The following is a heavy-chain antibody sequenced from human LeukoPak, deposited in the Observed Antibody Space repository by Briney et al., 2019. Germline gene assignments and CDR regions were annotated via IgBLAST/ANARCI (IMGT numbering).Heavy chain of an antibody. Sequence: GGSLRLSCAASGFPFSTYWMTWVRQAPGQGLEWMGRIIPILGIANYAQKFQGRATITAAKSTSTAYMERSSLRSEDTAVYYCEKAEEWLLYAFDIWGQGTMVTVSS. J-gene: IGHJ3*02. CDR2: IIPILGIA. CDR3: EKAEEWLLYAFDI. V-gene: IGHV1-69*04. D-gene: IGHD5-12*01. CDR1: GFPFSTYW.